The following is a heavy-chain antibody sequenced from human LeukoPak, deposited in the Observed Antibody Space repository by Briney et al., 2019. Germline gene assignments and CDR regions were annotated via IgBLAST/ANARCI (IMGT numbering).Heavy chain of an antibody. Sequence: SAKVSCKASGGTFSSYAIRWVRQAPGQGLEWMGGIIPIFGTANYAQKFQGRVTINADEATSTAYMVLSSLRAEDTADYYCAGPEYYDSSGYDDFHIWGQGTMVTVSS. CDR2: IIPIFGTA. V-gene: IGHV1-69*01. D-gene: IGHD3-22*01. CDR1: GGTFSSYA. J-gene: IGHJ3*02. CDR3: AGPEYYDSSGYDDFHI.